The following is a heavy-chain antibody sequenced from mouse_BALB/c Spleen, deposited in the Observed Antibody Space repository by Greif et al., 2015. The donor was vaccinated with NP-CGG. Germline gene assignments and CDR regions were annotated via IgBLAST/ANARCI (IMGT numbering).Heavy chain of an antibody. J-gene: IGHJ2*01. Sequence: EVQLVESGGGLVKPGGSLTLSCAASGFPFSSYAMSWVRQSPEKRLAWVAEISSGGSYTYYPDTVTGRFTLSSANAKNTRCLEMSSRRSEDTAMYYCARAGVVAPSVDYWGQGTTLTVSS. CDR3: ARAGVVAPSVDY. CDR1: GFPFSSYA. V-gene: IGHV5-9-4*01. CDR2: ISSGGSYT. D-gene: IGHD1-1*01.